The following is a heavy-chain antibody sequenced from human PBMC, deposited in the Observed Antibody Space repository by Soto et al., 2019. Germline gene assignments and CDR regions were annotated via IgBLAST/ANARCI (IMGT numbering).Heavy chain of an antibody. Sequence: EVQLVESGGGLVKPGGSLRLSCAASGFTFSSYSMNWVRQAPGKGLEWVSSISSSSSYIYYADSVKGRFTISRDNAKNSLDLQMNSLRAEDTAVYYCARDDYSYYYYGMDVWGQGTTVTVSS. CDR3: ARDDYSYYYYGMDV. CDR1: GFTFSSYS. V-gene: IGHV3-21*01. J-gene: IGHJ6*02. D-gene: IGHD4-4*01. CDR2: ISSSSSYI.